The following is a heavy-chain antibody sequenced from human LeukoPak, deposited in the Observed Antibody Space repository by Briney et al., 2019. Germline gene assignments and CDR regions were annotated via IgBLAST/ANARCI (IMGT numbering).Heavy chain of an antibody. V-gene: IGHV4-39*01. CDR1: GGSISSSSYY. CDR3: ARLYFDLRGWFDP. J-gene: IGHJ5*02. D-gene: IGHD3-3*01. Sequence: PSETLSLTCTVSGGSISSSSYYWGWIRQPPGKGLEWIGSIYYSGSTYYNPSPKSRVTISVDTSKNQFSLKLSSVTAADTAVYYCARLYFDLRGWFDPWGQGTLVTVSS. CDR2: IYYSGST.